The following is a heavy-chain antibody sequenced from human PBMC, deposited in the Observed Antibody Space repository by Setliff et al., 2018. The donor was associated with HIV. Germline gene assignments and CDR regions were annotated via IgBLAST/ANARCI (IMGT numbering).Heavy chain of an antibody. CDR2: ISSGGIIK. CDR1: GFTVSSNY. J-gene: IGHJ4*02. V-gene: IGHV3-53*01. Sequence: LRLSCAASGFTVSSNYMSWVRQAPGKGLEWVSSISSGGIIKKYSGSVKGRFTISRDNSNDTVYLQMSSLRAEDTAVYYCTKVSSYDYSKYFDYWGQGTQVTVSS. CDR3: TKVSSYDYSKYFDY. D-gene: IGHD5-18*01.